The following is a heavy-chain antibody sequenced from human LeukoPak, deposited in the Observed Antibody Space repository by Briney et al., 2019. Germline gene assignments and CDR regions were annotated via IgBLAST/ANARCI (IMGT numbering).Heavy chain of an antibody. CDR2: IRGSGGGT. Sequence: PGGSLRLSCAASGFTFSSYAMRWVRQAPAKGLEWVSTIRGSGGGTYYADSVKGRFTISRDDSKNTLYLQMNSLRAEDTAVYYCVKDLGRYRENCFDFWGQGTLVTVSS. CDR1: GFTFSSYA. D-gene: IGHD1-26*01. CDR3: VKDLGRYRENCFDF. J-gene: IGHJ4*02. V-gene: IGHV3-23*01.